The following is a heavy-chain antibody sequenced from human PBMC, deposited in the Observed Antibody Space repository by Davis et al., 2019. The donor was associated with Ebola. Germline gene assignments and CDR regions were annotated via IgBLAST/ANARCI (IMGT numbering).Heavy chain of an antibody. Sequence: AASVKVSCKASGYPFTTYYIQWVRQAPGQGLEWVGIINPSSERASYAQKFQGRVTMTRDTSTTTVYLELSSLRSEDTAVYYCSVGGQDGGFDYWGQGTLVPVSS. CDR2: INPSSERA. CDR1: GYPFTTYY. V-gene: IGHV1-46*01. CDR3: SVGGQDGGFDY. D-gene: IGHD1-26*01. J-gene: IGHJ4*02.